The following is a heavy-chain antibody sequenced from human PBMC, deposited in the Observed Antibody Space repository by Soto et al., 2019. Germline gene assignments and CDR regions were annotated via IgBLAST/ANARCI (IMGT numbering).Heavy chain of an antibody. CDR3: ARDLAVGWFDP. D-gene: IGHD2-2*01. CDR1: GYTFTSYS. CDR2: INVYNGNT. J-gene: IGHJ5*02. Sequence: QVQLVQSGAEVKKPGASVKVSCKTSGYTFTSYSISWVRQAPGQGLVWMGWINVYNGNTKYAQNLQGRVTMTTDTSPSTAYMELRSLRSDDTAVYYCARDLAVGWFDPWGQGTLVTVSS. V-gene: IGHV1-18*01.